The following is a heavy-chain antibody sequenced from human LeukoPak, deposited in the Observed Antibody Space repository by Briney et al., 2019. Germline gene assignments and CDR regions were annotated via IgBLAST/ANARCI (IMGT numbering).Heavy chain of an antibody. Sequence: GGSLRLSCAASGFTFSSYAMSWVRQAPAKGLEWVSAISGSGGSTYYADSVKGRFTISRDNSKNTLYLQMNSLRAEDTAVYYCAKDQKMVGATDYWGQGTLVTVSS. D-gene: IGHD1-26*01. CDR1: GFTFSSYA. V-gene: IGHV3-23*01. J-gene: IGHJ4*02. CDR2: ISGSGGST. CDR3: AKDQKMVGATDY.